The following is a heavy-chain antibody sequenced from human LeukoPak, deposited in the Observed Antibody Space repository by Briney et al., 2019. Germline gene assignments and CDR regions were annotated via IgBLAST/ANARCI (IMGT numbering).Heavy chain of an antibody. CDR3: ARLYSSAWNYFDY. CDR1: GGSISSSKYY. V-gene: IGHV4-39*01. Sequence: SETLSLTCTVSGGSISSSKYYWGWIRQPPGRGLEWIGSIYYSGNTYYNPSLKSRVTISVDTSKNQFSLKLSSVTAADTAVYYCARLYSSAWNYFDYWGQGTLVTVPS. J-gene: IGHJ4*02. CDR2: IYYSGNT. D-gene: IGHD6-19*01.